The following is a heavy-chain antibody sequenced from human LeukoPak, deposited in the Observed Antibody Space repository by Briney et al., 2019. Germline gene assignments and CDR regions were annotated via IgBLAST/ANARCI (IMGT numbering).Heavy chain of an antibody. J-gene: IGHJ4*02. CDR2: ISGSGGTT. D-gene: IGHD6-13*01. Sequence: GSLRLSCVASGFTFSSYSMSWVRQAPGKGLECVSGISGSGGTTYYADSVKGRFTISRDDSKSTMYLQMNNLRVEDTAVYYCAKSRVATGTFYFDYWGQGTLVTVSS. V-gene: IGHV3-23*01. CDR3: AKSRVATGTFYFDY. CDR1: GFTFSSYS.